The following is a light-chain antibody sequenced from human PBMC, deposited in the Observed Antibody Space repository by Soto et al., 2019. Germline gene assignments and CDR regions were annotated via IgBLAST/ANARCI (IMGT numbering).Light chain of an antibody. Sequence: QSVLTQPPSVSGAPGQRVTISCTGSSSNIGAGYDVYWYQQLPGTAPKLLIYGNSNRPSGVPDRFSGSKSGTSASLAITGLQAEDEADYYCQSYDSSLSGYVFGTGNKLTVL. CDR3: QSYDSSLSGYV. V-gene: IGLV1-40*01. CDR1: SSNIGAGYD. J-gene: IGLJ1*01. CDR2: GNS.